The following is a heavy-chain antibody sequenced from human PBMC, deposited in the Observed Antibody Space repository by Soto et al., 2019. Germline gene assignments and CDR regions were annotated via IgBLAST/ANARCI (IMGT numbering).Heavy chain of an antibody. CDR3: ATSGVAATYYFDY. D-gene: IGHD6-19*01. Sequence: ASVKVSRKVSGYTLTELSIHWVRQAPGKGLEWMGGFDPEDGETIYAQKFQGRVTMTEDTSTDTAYMELSSLRSEDTAVYYCATSGVAATYYFDYWGQGTLVTVSS. J-gene: IGHJ4*02. CDR2: FDPEDGET. V-gene: IGHV1-24*01. CDR1: GYTLTELS.